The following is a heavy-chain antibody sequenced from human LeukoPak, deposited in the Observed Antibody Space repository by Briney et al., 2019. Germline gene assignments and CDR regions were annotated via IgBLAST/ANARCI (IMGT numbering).Heavy chain of an antibody. Sequence: PGGSLRLSCAASGFTFSSYSMNWVRQTPGKGLEWVSSISSSSSYIYYADSVKGRFTISRDNAKNSLYLQMNSLRAEDTAVYYCARLPDIVVVPAAMRRGKANAFDIWGQGTMVTVSS. V-gene: IGHV3-21*01. CDR2: ISSSSSYI. CDR3: ARLPDIVVVPAAMRRGKANAFDI. CDR1: GFTFSSYS. J-gene: IGHJ3*02. D-gene: IGHD2-2*01.